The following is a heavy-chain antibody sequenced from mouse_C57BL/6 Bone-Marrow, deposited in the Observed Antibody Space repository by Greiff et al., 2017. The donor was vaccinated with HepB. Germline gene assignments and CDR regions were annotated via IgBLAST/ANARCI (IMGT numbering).Heavy chain of an antibody. CDR2: IDPSDSET. D-gene: IGHD2-5*01. CDR3: ARRDYRNRDFDV. J-gene: IGHJ1*03. V-gene: IGHV1-52*01. Sequence: QVQLQQPGAELVRPGSSVKLSCKASGYTFTSYWMHWVKQRPIQGLEWIGNIDPSDSETHYNQKFKDKATLTVDKSSSTAYMQLSSLTSEDSAVYYCARRDYRNRDFDVWGTGTTVTVSS. CDR1: GYTFTSYW.